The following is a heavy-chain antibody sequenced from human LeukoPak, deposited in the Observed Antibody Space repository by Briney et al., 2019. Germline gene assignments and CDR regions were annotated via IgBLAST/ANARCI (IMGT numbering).Heavy chain of an antibody. J-gene: IGHJ3*02. CDR2: IYPGDSDT. V-gene: IGHV5-51*01. CDR3: ARQWRTYYYDSGGYDEAFDI. D-gene: IGHD3-22*01. CDR1: GYSFTSYW. Sequence: GESLKISCKGFGYSFTSYWIGWVRQMPGKGLEWMGIIYPGDSDTRYSPSLQGQVTISADKSISTAYLQWGSLKASDTAMYYCARQWRTYYYDSGGYDEAFDIWGQGTMVTVSS.